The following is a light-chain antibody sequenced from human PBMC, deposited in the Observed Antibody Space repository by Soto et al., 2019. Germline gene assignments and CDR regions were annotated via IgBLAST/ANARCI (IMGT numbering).Light chain of an antibody. V-gene: IGLV2-14*01. CDR1: SSDVGTYNY. Sequence: QSVLTQPASVSGSPGQSITISCTGTSSDVGTYNYVSWYQQHPGKAPKVMIYEVTYRPSGVSNRFSGSKSGNTASLTISGLQAEDEAEYYCSSYTGSSTLYVFGNATKVTVL. CDR3: SSYTGSSTLYV. CDR2: EVT. J-gene: IGLJ1*01.